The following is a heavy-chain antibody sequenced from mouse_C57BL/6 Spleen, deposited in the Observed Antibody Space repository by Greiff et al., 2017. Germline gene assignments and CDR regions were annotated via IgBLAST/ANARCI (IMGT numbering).Heavy chain of an antibody. CDR1: GFTFSSYA. D-gene: IGHD2-4*01. J-gene: IGHJ1*03. CDR2: ISDGGSYT. V-gene: IGHV5-4*01. CDR3: ARDWDYEYFDV. Sequence: EVHLVESGGGLVKPGGSLKLSCAASGFTFSSYAMSWVRQTPEKRLEWVATISDGGSYTYYPDNVKGRFTISRDNAKNNLYLQMSHLKSEDTAMYYCARDWDYEYFDVWGTGTTVTVSS.